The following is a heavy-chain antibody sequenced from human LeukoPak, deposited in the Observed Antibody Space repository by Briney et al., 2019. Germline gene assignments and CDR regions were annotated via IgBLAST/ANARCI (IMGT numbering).Heavy chain of an antibody. CDR1: GYTLTELS. V-gene: IGHV1-24*01. D-gene: IGHD3-22*01. Sequence: ASVKVSCKVSGYTLTELSMHWVRRAPGKGLEWMGGFDPEDGETIYAEKFQGRVTMTEDTSTDTAYMELSTLRSEDTAVYYCATLSTSYFDSSGYYSTFLDYRGQGTLVTVSS. J-gene: IGHJ4*02. CDR2: FDPEDGET. CDR3: ATLSTSYFDSSGYYSTFLDY.